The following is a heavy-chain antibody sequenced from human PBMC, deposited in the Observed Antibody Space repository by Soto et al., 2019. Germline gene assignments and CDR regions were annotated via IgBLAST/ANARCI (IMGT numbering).Heavy chain of an antibody. CDR1: GASISSNF. Sequence: SETLSLTCSVSGASISSNFWSWVRQPPGKGLEWIGYIYFGGTTQSNPSLKGRATISLDTSKNQFTLNLASVSAADTAVYYCARGSGRQVYNYYGMDVWGQGTTVTVAS. CDR2: IYFGGTT. D-gene: IGHD3-10*01. CDR3: ARGSGRQVYNYYGMDV. V-gene: IGHV4-59*12. J-gene: IGHJ6*02.